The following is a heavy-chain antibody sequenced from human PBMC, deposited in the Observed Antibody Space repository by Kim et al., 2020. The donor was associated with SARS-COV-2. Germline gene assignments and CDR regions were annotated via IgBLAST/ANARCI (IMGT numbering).Heavy chain of an antibody. D-gene: IGHD1-26*01. V-gene: IGHV4-34*01. CDR3: ARGRGSYYVVWFDP. Sequence: NPTRKSRVTISVDKSKNQFSLKLSSVTAADTAVYYCARGRGSYYVVWFDPWGQGTLVTVSS. J-gene: IGHJ5*02.